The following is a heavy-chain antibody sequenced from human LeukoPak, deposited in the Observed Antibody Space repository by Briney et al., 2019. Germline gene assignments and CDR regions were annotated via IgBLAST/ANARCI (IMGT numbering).Heavy chain of an antibody. CDR2: ITGSGDGR. Sequence: GGSLRLSCAASGFTFNNRAMTWVRQAPGKGLEWVSVITGSGDGRYYADSVKGRFTISRDNSKNTLHLQMNSLRAEDTALYYCAKDILTYYYGSSGYYFDSWGQGTLVTVSS. V-gene: IGHV3-23*01. J-gene: IGHJ4*02. CDR3: AKDILTYYYGSSGYYFDS. D-gene: IGHD3-9*01. CDR1: GFTFNNRA.